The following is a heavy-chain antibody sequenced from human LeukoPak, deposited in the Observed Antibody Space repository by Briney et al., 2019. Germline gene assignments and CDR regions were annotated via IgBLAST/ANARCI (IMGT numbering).Heavy chain of an antibody. J-gene: IGHJ5*02. CDR1: RGSISSSTYY. V-gene: IGHV4-39*07. CDR3: ARWSTSTRWFDP. Sequence: SETLSLTCTVSRGSISSSTYYWGWIRQPPGKGLEWIGSIYYSGSTYYNPSRKSRVTISVYTAKNQFSLKLSSVTAAGTAVYYCARWSTSTRWFDPWGQGTLVTVSS. CDR2: IYYSGST. D-gene: IGHD1-26*01.